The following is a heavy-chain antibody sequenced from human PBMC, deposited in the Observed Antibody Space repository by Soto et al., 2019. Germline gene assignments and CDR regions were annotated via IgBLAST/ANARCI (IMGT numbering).Heavy chain of an antibody. D-gene: IGHD6-19*01. Sequence: EVQLLESGGDLVQPGGSLRLSCAVSGFTFSSFSMTWVRQAPGKGLEWVSTLSASGDTADYADSVTGRFIISRDNSKSTLYPQMNSLRAEDTAMYYCAKDRSLYSTDWYADFWGQGPRVTVSP. J-gene: IGHJ4*02. CDR3: AKDRSLYSTDWYADF. CDR1: GFTFSSFS. CDR2: LSASGDTA. V-gene: IGHV3-23*01.